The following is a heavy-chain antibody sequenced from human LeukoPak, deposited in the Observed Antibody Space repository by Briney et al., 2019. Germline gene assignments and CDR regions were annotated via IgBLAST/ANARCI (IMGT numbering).Heavy chain of an antibody. V-gene: IGHV1-2*04. CDR3: ARGYGGLHYYFYMDV. Sequence: ASVKVSCKASGYTFTGYYTHWVRQAPGQGLEWMGWINPNSGATNYAQKFQGWVTMTRDTSIITAYMQLSRLRSDDAAVYYCARGYGGLHYYFYMDVWGKGTTVTVSS. CDR2: INPNSGAT. CDR1: GYTFTGYY. J-gene: IGHJ6*03. D-gene: IGHD4-23*01.